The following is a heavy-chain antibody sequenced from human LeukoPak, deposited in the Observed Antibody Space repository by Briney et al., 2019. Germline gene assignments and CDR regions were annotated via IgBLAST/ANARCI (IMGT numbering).Heavy chain of an antibody. CDR2: ISAYNGNT. J-gene: IGHJ4*02. CDR3: ARDRPFGELLGDY. Sequence: ASVKVSCKASGGTFSSYAISWVRQAPGQGLEWMGWISAYNGNTNYAQKLQGRVTMTTDTSTSTAYMELRSLRSDDTAVYYCARDRPFGELLGDYWGQGTLVTVSS. D-gene: IGHD3-10*01. V-gene: IGHV1-18*01. CDR1: GGTFSSYA.